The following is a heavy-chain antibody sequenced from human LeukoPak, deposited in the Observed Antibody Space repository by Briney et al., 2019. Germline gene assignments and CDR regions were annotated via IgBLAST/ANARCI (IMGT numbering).Heavy chain of an antibody. V-gene: IGHV1-2*02. CDR3: ARDREEVEAAYNWFDP. J-gene: IGHJ5*02. CDR2: INPNSGDT. Sequence: GASVKVSCKASGYTFTGYYMHWVRQAPGQGLEWMGWINPNSGDTNFAQKFQGRVTMTRDTSISTAYMELSRLRSDDTAVYYCARDREEVEAAYNWFDPWGQETLVTVSS. D-gene: IGHD5-24*01. CDR1: GYTFTGYY.